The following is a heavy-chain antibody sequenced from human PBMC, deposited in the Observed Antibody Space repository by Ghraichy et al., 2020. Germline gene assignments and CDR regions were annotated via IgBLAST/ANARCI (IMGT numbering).Heavy chain of an antibody. CDR3: ARPLRSHHYYYMDV. V-gene: IGHV4-59*08. CDR1: GGSISSYY. CDR2: IYYSGST. J-gene: IGHJ6*03. Sequence: SETLSLTCTVSGGSISSYYWSWIRQPPGKGLEWIGYIYYSGSTNYNPSLKSRVTISVDTSKNQFSLKLSSVTAADTAVYYCARPLRSHHYYYMDVWGKGTTVTVSS.